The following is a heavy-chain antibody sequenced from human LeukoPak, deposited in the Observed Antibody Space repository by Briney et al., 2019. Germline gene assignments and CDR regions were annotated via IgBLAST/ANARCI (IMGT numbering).Heavy chain of an antibody. Sequence: SETLSLTCTVSGGSISSGSYYWGWIRQPPGKGLEWIGSIHYTGSTYYNPSLKSRVTISVDTSRKQFSLNLSSVTAADTAVYFCARHLGSRDYASYWYFDLWGLGTLVTVSS. J-gene: IGHJ2*01. V-gene: IGHV4-39*01. CDR2: IHYTGST. D-gene: IGHD4-17*01. CDR3: ARHLGSRDYASYWYFDL. CDR1: GGSISSGSYY.